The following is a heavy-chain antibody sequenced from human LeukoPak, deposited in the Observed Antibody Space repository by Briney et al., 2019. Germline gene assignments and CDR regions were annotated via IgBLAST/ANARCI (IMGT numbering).Heavy chain of an antibody. Sequence: GGSLRLSCAASGFTFTNSGMHWVRQAPGRGLEWVAFIQFHGGDIFYADSVEGRFTISRDNAKNSLYLQMNSLRAEDTAVYYCARDSAGITIFGVTPYFDYWGQGTLVTVSS. J-gene: IGHJ4*02. V-gene: IGHV3-30*02. D-gene: IGHD3-3*01. CDR1: GFTFTNSG. CDR2: IQFHGGDI. CDR3: ARDSAGITIFGVTPYFDY.